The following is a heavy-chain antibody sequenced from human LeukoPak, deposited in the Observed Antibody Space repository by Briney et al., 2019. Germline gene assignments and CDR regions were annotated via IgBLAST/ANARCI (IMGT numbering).Heavy chain of an antibody. Sequence: PGGSLRLSCAASGFTFSDYYMSWSRQAPGKGLEWVSYISSSGSTIYYADSVKGRSTISRDNAKNSLYLQMNSLRAEDTAVYYCASRAGYGSGSYRSDHDAFDIWGQGTMVTVSS. J-gene: IGHJ3*02. CDR3: ASRAGYGSGSYRSDHDAFDI. V-gene: IGHV3-11*01. CDR1: GFTFSDYY. D-gene: IGHD3-10*01. CDR2: ISSSGSTI.